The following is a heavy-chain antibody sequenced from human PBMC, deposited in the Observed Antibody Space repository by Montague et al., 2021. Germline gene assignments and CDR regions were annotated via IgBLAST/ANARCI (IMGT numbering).Heavy chain of an antibody. D-gene: IGHD6-13*01. V-gene: IGHV6-1*01. CDR1: GDSDCVDEPR. J-gene: IGHJ4*02. CDR3: ARDPLYRLSWSFDY. Sequence: CAISGDSDCVDEPRWSSDEHTSALRLEMLRGSCFRSEKNYDYAVSVNSRVTISPDTSNNQCSLQLNSVTPEDRALYYCARDPLYRLSWSFDYWGQGTLVSASS. CDR2: SCFRSEKNY.